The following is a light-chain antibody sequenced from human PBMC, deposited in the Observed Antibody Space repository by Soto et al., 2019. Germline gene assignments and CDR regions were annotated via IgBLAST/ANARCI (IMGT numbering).Light chain of an antibody. CDR3: QQYGLSHT. V-gene: IGKV3-20*01. CDR2: GAS. J-gene: IGKJ2*01. CDR1: QSVATNY. Sequence: EIVLTQSPGTLSLSPGERDTLSCRASQSVATNYLAWYQQKPGQAPRVLIYGASSRASGIPDRFSGSGSGTDFALAISRLEPEDFAVYYCQQYGLSHTFGQGTKLEIK.